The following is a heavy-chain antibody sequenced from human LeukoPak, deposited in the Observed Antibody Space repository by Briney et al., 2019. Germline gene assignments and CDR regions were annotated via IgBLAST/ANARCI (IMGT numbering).Heavy chain of an antibody. J-gene: IGHJ4*02. V-gene: IGHV3-48*03. D-gene: IGHD5-18*01. Sequence: PGGSLRLSCAASGFTFSSYEMNWVRQAPGKGLEWVSYISSSGSTIYYADSVKGRFTTSRDNAKNSLYLQMNSLRAEDTAVYYCARVGQLWFDYPFDYWGQGTLVTVSS. CDR1: GFTFSSYE. CDR3: ARVGQLWFDYPFDY. CDR2: ISSSGSTI.